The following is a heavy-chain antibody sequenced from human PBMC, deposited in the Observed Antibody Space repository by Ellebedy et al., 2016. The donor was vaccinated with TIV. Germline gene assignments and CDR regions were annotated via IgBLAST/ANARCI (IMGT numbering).Heavy chain of an antibody. Sequence: GESLKISCAASGFTFSSYGMHWVRQAPGKGLEWVAVISYDGSNKYYADSVKGRFTISRDNSKNTLYLQMNSLRAEDTAVYYCAKDGAYYDFWSGYSDYYYYGMDVWGQGTTVTVSS. J-gene: IGHJ6*02. CDR3: AKDGAYYDFWSGYSDYYYYGMDV. CDR1: GFTFSSYG. CDR2: ISYDGSNK. V-gene: IGHV3-30*18. D-gene: IGHD3-3*01.